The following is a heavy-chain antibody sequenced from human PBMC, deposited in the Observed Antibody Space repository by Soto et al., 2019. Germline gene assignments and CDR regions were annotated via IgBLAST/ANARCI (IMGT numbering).Heavy chain of an antibody. D-gene: IGHD3-22*01. CDR2: INAGNGNT. CDR3: ARDVGNYYDSSGLAPHWFYP. V-gene: IGHV1-3*01. J-gene: IGHJ5*02. CDR1: GYTFTSYA. Sequence: ASVKVSCKASGYTFTSYAMHWVRQAPGQRLEWMGWINAGNGNTKYSQKFQGRVTITRDTSASTAYMELSSLRSEDTAVYYCARDVGNYYDSSGLAPHWFYPWGQGTLVTVSS.